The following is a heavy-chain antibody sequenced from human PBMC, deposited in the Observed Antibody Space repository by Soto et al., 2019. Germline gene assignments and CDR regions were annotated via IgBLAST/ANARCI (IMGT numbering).Heavy chain of an antibody. V-gene: IGHV4-4*02. CDR2: IYQTGRT. CDR1: NGSISSSTW. J-gene: IGHJ4*02. Sequence: QVQLKESGPGLVKSSGTLSLTCAVSNGSISSSTWWSWVRQPPGKGLEWIGEIYQTGRTNYNPSLKSRVTISIDKANTHFSLRLTSMTAAAAAVYYGARETFLAGSLFDYWGPGTLVIVAS. CDR3: ARETFLAGSLFDY. D-gene: IGHD6-19*01.